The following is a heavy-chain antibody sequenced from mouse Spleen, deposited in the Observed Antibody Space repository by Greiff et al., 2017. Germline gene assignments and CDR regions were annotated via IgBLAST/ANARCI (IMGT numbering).Heavy chain of an antibody. V-gene: IGHV5-17*01. CDR2: ISSGSSTI. J-gene: IGHJ4*01. CDR1: GFTFSDYG. Sequence: EVKVVESGGGLVKPGGSLKLSCAASGFTFSDYGMHWVRQAPEKGLEWVAYISSGSSTIYYADTVKGRFTISRDNAKNTLFLQMTSLRSEDTAMYYCARRKAAYAMDYWGQGTSVTVSS. CDR3: ARRKAAYAMDY.